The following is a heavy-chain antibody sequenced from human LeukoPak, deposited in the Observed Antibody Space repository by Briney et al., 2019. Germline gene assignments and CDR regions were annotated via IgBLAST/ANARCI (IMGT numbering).Heavy chain of an antibody. V-gene: IGHV4-59*11. CDR3: ARGLVTGTAFDY. J-gene: IGHJ4*02. D-gene: IGHD1-7*01. CDR2: IYYSGST. CDR1: GGFISSHY. Sequence: SETLSLTCTVSGGFISSHYWSWIRQPPGKGLEWIGYIYYSGSTNYNPSLKSRVTISVDTSKNQFSLKLTSVTAADTAVYYCARGLVTGTAFDYWGQGTLVTVSS.